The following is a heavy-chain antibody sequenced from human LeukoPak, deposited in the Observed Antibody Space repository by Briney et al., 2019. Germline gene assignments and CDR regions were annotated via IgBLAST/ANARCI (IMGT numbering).Heavy chain of an antibody. D-gene: IGHD5-18*01. CDR2: INPNSGDT. V-gene: IGHV1-2*02. Sequence: EASVKVSCKASGYTFTAYYMHWVRQAPGQGLEWMGWINPNSGDTNYAQKFQGRVTMTSDTSISTAYMELNRLTYDDTAVYYCASSRGYSYGPFDYWGQGTLVTVSS. CDR3: ASSRGYSYGPFDY. J-gene: IGHJ4*02. CDR1: GYTFTAYY.